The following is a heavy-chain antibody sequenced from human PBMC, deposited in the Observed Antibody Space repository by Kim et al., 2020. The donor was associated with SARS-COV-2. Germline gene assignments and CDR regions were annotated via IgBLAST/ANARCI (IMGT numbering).Heavy chain of an antibody. J-gene: IGHJ4*02. Sequence: SETLSLTCSVSGGSIRSGGKFWTWIRQHPAKGLEWIGYISYSGNSHYSPSLRSRVSISLQTSENQFSRELTSVTAADTAVYYCARGQPLDYWGQGILVTV. D-gene: IGHD2-2*01. CDR1: GGSIRSGGKF. V-gene: IGHV4-31*03. CDR3: ARGQPLDY. CDR2: ISYSGNS.